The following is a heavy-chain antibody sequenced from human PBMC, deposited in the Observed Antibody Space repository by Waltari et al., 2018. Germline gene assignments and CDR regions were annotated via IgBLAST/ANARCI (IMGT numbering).Heavy chain of an antibody. V-gene: IGHV3-53*01. J-gene: IGHJ3*02. CDR1: GCTVSSNY. CDR2: IYSGGST. CDR3: ARRSDYYGFDGAFDI. D-gene: IGHD3-10*01. Sequence: EVQLVESGGGLIQPGGSLRLSCAASGCTVSSNYMSWVRKAPGKGLEWVSVIYSGGSTYYADSVKGRFTISRDNSKNTLYLQMNSLRAEDTAVYYCARRSDYYGFDGAFDIWGQGTMVTVSS.